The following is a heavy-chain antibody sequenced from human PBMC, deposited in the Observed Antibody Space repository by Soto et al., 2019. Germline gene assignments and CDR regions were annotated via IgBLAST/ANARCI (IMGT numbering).Heavy chain of an antibody. J-gene: IGHJ5*02. CDR1: GFTFSDYT. CDR3: AKGRAAAASGNGFAP. V-gene: IGHV3-21*01. D-gene: IGHD2-15*01. Sequence: GGSLRLSCAASGFTFSDYTMNWFRQAPGKGLEWVSSISGNSAYIFTADSLKGRFTISRDNAKNSLYLQMNSLRAEDTAIYYCAKGRAAAASGNGFAPWGQGTRVTVSS. CDR2: ISGNSAYI.